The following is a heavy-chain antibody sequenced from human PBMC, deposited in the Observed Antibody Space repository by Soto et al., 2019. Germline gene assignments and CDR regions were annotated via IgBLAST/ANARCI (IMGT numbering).Heavy chain of an antibody. D-gene: IGHD5-18*01. Sequence: QVQLVQSGAEVKKPGSSVKVSCKASGGTFSSYAISWVRQAPGQGLEWMGGIIPIFGTANYAQKFQGRVTITADESTSTAYMELSSLRSEDTAVYYCAKNTAMVTGAYYYYYGMDVWGQGTTVTVSS. CDR3: AKNTAMVTGAYYYYYGMDV. CDR2: IIPIFGTA. CDR1: GGTFSSYA. V-gene: IGHV1-69*01. J-gene: IGHJ6*02.